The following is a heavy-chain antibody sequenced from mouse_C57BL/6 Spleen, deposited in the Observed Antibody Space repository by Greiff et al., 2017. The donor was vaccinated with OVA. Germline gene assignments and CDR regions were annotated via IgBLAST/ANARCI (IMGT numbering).Heavy chain of an antibody. V-gene: IGHV5-17*01. J-gene: IGHJ4*01. D-gene: IGHD2-3*01. CDR1: GFTFSDYG. CDR2: ISSGSSTI. Sequence: EVKLQESGGGLVKPGGSLKLSCAASGFTFSDYGMHWVRQAPEKGLEWVAYISSGSSTIYYADTVKGRFTISRDNAKNLLFLKMTTLRSEDTAMYYSSRPEDGYYEYAMDYWGQGTSVTVSS. CDR3: SRPEDGYYEYAMDY.